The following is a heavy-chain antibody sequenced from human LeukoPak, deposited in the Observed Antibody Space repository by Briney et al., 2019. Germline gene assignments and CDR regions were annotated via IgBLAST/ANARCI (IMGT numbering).Heavy chain of an antibody. V-gene: IGHV4-39*01. D-gene: IGHD6-13*01. CDR3: ARQGGSSWYGVYYFDY. CDR2: IYYSGST. J-gene: IGHJ4*02. Sequence: PSETLSLTCTVSGGSISSSSYHWGWIRQPPGKGLEWIGSIYYSGSTYYNPSLKSRVTISVDTSKNQFSLKLSSVTAADTAVYYCARQGGSSWYGVYYFDYWGQGTLVTVSS. CDR1: GGSISSSSYH.